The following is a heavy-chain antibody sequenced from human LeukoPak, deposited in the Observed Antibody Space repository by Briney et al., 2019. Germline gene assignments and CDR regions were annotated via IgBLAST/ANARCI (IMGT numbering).Heavy chain of an antibody. CDR2: ISSSGSTT. CDR1: GFTFSSFE. J-gene: IGHJ4*02. V-gene: IGHV3-48*03. Sequence: GGSLRLSCEGSGFTFSSFEMNWVRQAPGKGLEWVSYISSSGSTTYYADSVRGRFTISRDNAKNSLYLQMNSLRAEDTAVYYCAKDKGTYTLTGYYLDSWGQGILVTVSS. D-gene: IGHD3-9*01. CDR3: AKDKGTYTLTGYYLDS.